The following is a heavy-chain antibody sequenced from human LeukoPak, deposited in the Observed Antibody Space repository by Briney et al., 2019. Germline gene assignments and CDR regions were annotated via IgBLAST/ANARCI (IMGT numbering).Heavy chain of an antibody. D-gene: IGHD3-9*01. CDR1: GYTFSDYY. CDR3: ARVQYYKILTGSFQY. CDR2: INPKSGGP. V-gene: IGHV1-2*02. J-gene: IGHJ4*02. Sequence: ASVKVSCKASGYTFSDYYIYWVRQAPGQGLEWMGWINPKSGGPHFAQKFQGRVSMTRDTSISTAYMELSRLTSDDTAYYYCARVQYYKILTGSFQYWGQGTLVTVSS.